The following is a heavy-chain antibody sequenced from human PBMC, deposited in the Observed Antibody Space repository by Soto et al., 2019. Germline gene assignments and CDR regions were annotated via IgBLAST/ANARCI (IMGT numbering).Heavy chain of an antibody. J-gene: IGHJ4*02. CDR2: LXPEDGXT. CDR3: ATGWSSSSGFDY. Sequence: XXVKVSCKVSGHTLTGLSMHWVRQALGKRLEWMGGLXPEDGXTLYAQKFQGXXTMTEDTXXDTDYMELRSLRSEDTAVYYCATGWSSSSGFDYWGQGTLVTVSS. CDR1: GHTLTGLS. V-gene: IGHV1-24*01. D-gene: IGHD6-13*01.